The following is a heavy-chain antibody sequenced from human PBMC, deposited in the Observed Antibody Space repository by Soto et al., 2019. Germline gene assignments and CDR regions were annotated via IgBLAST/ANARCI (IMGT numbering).Heavy chain of an antibody. D-gene: IGHD2-21*02. CDR3: ARVVHGGNSGYFDY. J-gene: IGHJ4*02. CDR2: INPSGGTT. CDR1: GYTFTNYY. Sequence: GASVKVSCKASGYTFTNYYIHWVRQAPGQGLEWMGMINPSGGTTSYAEKFQGRVTITADKSTSTAYMELSSLRSEDTAVYYCARVVHGGNSGYFDYWGQGTLVTVSS. V-gene: IGHV1-46*01.